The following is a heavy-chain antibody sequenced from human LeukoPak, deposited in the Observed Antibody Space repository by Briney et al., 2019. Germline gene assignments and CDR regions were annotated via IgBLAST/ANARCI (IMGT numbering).Heavy chain of an antibody. CDR2: ISPSSGGT. V-gene: IGHV1-2*02. D-gene: IGHD1-26*01. CDR3: ARERSGSYYAY. CDR1: GYTFTGYY. Sequence: GASVKVSCKASGYTFTGYYIHWVRQAPGQGLEWKGWISPSSGGTNYAQKFHGRVTMTRDTSISTAYMELSRLRSDDTAVYYCARERSGSYYAYWGQGTLVTVSS. J-gene: IGHJ4*02.